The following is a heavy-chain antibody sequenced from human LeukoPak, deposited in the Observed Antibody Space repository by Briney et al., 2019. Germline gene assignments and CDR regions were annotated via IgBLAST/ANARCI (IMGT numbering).Heavy chain of an antibody. D-gene: IGHD1-14*01. CDR1: GFTVSFYA. V-gene: IGHV3-23*01. CDR3: AKDTGLYFDY. Sequence: GGSLRLSCAASGFTVSFYAMSWVRQAPGKGLEWVSVIAGGGSSTYYADSVKGRFTISRDNSKNTLYLQMNSLRAEDTAVYYCAKDTGLYFDYWGQGTLVTVSS. CDR2: IAGGGSST. J-gene: IGHJ4*02.